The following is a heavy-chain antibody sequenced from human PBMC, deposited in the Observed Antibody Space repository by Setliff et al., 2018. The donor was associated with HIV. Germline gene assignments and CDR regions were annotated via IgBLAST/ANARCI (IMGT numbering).Heavy chain of an antibody. V-gene: IGHV4-31*03. Sequence: SETLSLTCTVSGGSISSGGYYWSWIRQHPGKGLEWIGYIYYRGSNYYNQSLKSRVTISVDTSKNQFSLKLSSVTAADTAVYYCARETVVTPAGHYYYMDVWGKGTTVTVS. CDR2: IYYRGSN. J-gene: IGHJ6*03. D-gene: IGHD2-21*02. CDR1: GGSISSGGYY. CDR3: ARETVVTPAGHYYYMDV.